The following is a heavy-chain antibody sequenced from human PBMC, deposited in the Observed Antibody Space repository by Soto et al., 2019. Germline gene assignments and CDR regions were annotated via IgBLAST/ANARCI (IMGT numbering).Heavy chain of an antibody. CDR1: GGSVNSHA. V-gene: IGHV1-69*01. CDR2: IIPMFGTP. D-gene: IGHD4-17*01. J-gene: IGHJ3*02. Sequence: QVQLEQSGAEVKKAGSSVKVSCKAFGGSVNSHAISWVRQAPGQGLEWMGGIIPMFGTPTYAQRFQAGVTISADESTSTVYLDLSSLRSEDTAMYYCARSRNVAEFNDYGGNYHRFDIWGQGTMVTVSS. CDR3: ARSRNVAEFNDYGGNYHRFDI.